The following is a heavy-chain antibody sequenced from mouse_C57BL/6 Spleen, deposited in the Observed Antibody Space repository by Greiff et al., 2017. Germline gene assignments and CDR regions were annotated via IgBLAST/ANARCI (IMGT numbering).Heavy chain of an antibody. D-gene: IGHD2-3*01. Sequence: EVKLMESGGGLVKPGGSLKLSCAASGFTFSSYAMSWVRQTPEKRLEWVATISDGGSYTYYPDNVKGRFTISRDNAKNNLYLQMSHLKSKDTAIYYCARETIYDGYSDYWGQGTTLTVSS. CDR1: GFTFSSYA. CDR2: ISDGGSYT. V-gene: IGHV5-4*01. J-gene: IGHJ2*01. CDR3: ARETIYDGYSDY.